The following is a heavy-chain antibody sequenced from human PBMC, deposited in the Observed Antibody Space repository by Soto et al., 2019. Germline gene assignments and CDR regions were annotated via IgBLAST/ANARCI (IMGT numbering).Heavy chain of an antibody. Sequence: GGSLRLSCAASGFTFSDYYMSWIRQAPGKGLEWVSYISSSGSTIYYADSVKGRFTISRDNAKNSLYLQMNSLRAEDTAVYYCARVRGYGDYPNDAFDIWGQGTMVTVSS. V-gene: IGHV3-11*01. CDR3: ARVRGYGDYPNDAFDI. D-gene: IGHD4-17*01. CDR2: ISSSGSTI. J-gene: IGHJ3*02. CDR1: GFTFSDYY.